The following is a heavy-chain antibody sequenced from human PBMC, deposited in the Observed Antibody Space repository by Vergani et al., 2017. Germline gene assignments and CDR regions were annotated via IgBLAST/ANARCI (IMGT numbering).Heavy chain of an antibody. V-gene: IGHV3-30*02. CDR1: GSPFSTYG. CDR3: VKDHPVFVE. J-gene: IGHJ4*02. CDR2: IQKDGIDK. Sequence: QVQLVESGGGVVQPGESLRLSCAASGSPFSTYGMHWVRQAPGKGLEWVAFIQKDGIDKFYADSVRGRFTISRDISKNTLYLEMNSLSAEDTALYHSVKDHPVFVEWGRGTLVSVS.